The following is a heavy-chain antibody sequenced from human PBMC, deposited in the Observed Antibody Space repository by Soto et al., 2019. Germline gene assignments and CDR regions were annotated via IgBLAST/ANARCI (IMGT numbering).Heavy chain of an antibody. Sequence: ASVKVSCKASGCTFTSYAMHWVRQAPGQRLEWMGWINAGNGNTKYSQKFQGRVTITRDTSTSTVYMELSSLRSEDMAVYYCARDRDIVAPYDAFDIWGKGTMVTVSS. CDR3: ARDRDIVAPYDAFDI. J-gene: IGHJ3*02. D-gene: IGHD5-12*01. CDR1: GCTFTSYA. CDR2: INAGNGNT. V-gene: IGHV1-3*03.